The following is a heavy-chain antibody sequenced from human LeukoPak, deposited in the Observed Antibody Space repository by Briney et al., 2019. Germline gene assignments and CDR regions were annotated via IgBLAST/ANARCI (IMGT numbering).Heavy chain of an antibody. V-gene: IGHV1-2*02. J-gene: IGHJ4*02. D-gene: IGHD2-2*02. CDR3: ARDEDDGVVPAAICDY. CDR1: GYIFTDYY. CDR2: INPNSGGT. Sequence: ASVKVSCKASGYIFTDYYMHWVRQAPGQGLEWMGWINPNSGGTNYAQKFQGRVTMTRDTSISTAYMELSRLRSDDTAVYYCARDEDDGVVPAAICDYWGQGTLVTVSS.